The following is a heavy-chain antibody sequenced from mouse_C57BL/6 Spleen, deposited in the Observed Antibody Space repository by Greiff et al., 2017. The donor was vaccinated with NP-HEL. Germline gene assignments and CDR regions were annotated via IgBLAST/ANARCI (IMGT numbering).Heavy chain of an antibody. CDR3: ARGGDGYYPLAY. D-gene: IGHD2-3*01. V-gene: IGHV1-26*01. J-gene: IGHJ3*01. CDR1: GYTFTDYY. CDR2: INPNNGGT. Sequence: VQLQQSGPELVKPGASVKISCKASGYTFTDYYMNWVKQSHGKSLEWIGDINPNNGGTSYNQKFKGKATLTVDKSSSTAYMELRSLTSEDSAVYYCARGGDGYYPLAYWGQGTLVTVSA.